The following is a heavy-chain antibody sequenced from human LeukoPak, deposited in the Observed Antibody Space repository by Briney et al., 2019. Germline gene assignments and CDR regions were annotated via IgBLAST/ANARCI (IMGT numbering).Heavy chain of an antibody. Sequence: PSETLSLTCTVSGGSVSSTTYYWSWIRQPPGKGLEWIASINYSGSTYYNPSLKSRVTISVDTSENQFSLKLSSVTAADAAVYYCARYVVYGSGKYYFDYWGQGTLVTISS. CDR2: INYSGST. CDR1: GGSVSSTTYY. J-gene: IGHJ4*02. V-gene: IGHV4-39*01. D-gene: IGHD3-10*01. CDR3: ARYVVYGSGKYYFDY.